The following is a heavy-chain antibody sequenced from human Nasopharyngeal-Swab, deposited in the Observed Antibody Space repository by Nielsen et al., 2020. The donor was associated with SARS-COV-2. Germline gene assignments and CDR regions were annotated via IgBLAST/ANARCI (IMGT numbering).Heavy chain of an antibody. V-gene: IGHV3-20*04. D-gene: IGHD3-10*01. CDR2: INWNGGST. Sequence: GESLKISCAASGFTFDDYGMSWVRQAPGKGLEWVSGINWNGGSTGSADSVKGRFTISRDNAKNSLYLQMNSLRAEDTAVYYCARDLHAWGTMVRGDNGDYWGQGTLVTVSS. CDR1: GFTFDDYG. J-gene: IGHJ4*02. CDR3: ARDLHAWGTMVRGDNGDY.